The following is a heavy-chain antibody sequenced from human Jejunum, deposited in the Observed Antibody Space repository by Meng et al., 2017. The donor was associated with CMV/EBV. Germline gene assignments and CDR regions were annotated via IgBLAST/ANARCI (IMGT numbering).Heavy chain of an antibody. V-gene: IGHV3-9*01. CDR1: FTLDDYA. J-gene: IGHJ4*02. CDR3: ARDGRANSEYPYFDY. Sequence: FTLDDYAMHWVRQAPGKGLEWVARINWKSGEMAYADSVKGRFTISRDNVKNSLYLQMDSLTTEDTALYYCARDGRANSEYPYFDYWGQGTLVTVSS. D-gene: IGHD2/OR15-2a*01. CDR2: INWKSGEM.